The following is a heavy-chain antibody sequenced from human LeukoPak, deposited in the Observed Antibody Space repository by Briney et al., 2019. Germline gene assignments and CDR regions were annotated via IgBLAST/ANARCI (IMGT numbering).Heavy chain of an antibody. CDR2: IYYSGST. Sequence: SETLSLTCSVSGGSISSSSYYWGWIRQPPGKGLEWIGYIYYSGSTYYNPSLKSRVTISVDTSKNQFSLKLSSVTAADTAVYYCARVVRYFDWLAANGNWFDPWGQGTLVTVSS. V-gene: IGHV4-30-4*08. J-gene: IGHJ5*02. D-gene: IGHD3-9*01. CDR3: ARVVRYFDWLAANGNWFDP. CDR1: GGSISSSSYY.